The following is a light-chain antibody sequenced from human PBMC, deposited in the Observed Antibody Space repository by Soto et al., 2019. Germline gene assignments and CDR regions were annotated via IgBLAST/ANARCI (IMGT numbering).Light chain of an antibody. V-gene: IGKV1-5*01. CDR3: QQYNSYSLT. CDR1: QSISSW. Sequence: DIQMTQSPSTLSASVGDRVTITCRASQSISSWLAWYQQKPGKAPKLLIYDASSLESGVPSRFSGSGSGTEFTLTISSLQHDDFATYYCQQYNSYSLTFGQGNKVDI. J-gene: IGKJ1*01. CDR2: DAS.